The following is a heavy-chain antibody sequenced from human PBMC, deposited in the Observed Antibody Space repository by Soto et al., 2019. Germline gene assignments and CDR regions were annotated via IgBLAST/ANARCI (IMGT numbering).Heavy chain of an antibody. V-gene: IGHV3-11*05. D-gene: IGHD2-2*01. Sequence: PGGSLRLSCAASGFRFSDFYMTWIRQAPGKGLEWVSHISTSGSNTNYADSVKGRFTVSRDNANNALYLEMNNLRVEDTAVYFCARDESAGSSTSNWGQGTLVTVSS. J-gene: IGHJ4*02. CDR1: GFRFSDFY. CDR2: ISTSGSNT. CDR3: ARDESAGSSTSN.